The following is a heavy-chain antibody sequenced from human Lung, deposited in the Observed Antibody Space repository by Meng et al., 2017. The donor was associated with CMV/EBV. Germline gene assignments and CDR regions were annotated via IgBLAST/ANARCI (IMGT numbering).Heavy chain of an antibody. Sequence: QLHLQASGPGLVKPSETLSLTCTVSGGSISSSSYYWAWIRQPPGEGLEWIGSVVYSGTTYYTSSLKSRVSISVDTSKNQFSLKLSSVTAADTAVYYCARHHHSPTFDYWGQGTLVTVSS. D-gene: IGHD1-14*01. V-gene: IGHV4-39*01. J-gene: IGHJ4*02. CDR2: VVYSGTT. CDR3: ARHHHSPTFDY. CDR1: GGSISSSSYY.